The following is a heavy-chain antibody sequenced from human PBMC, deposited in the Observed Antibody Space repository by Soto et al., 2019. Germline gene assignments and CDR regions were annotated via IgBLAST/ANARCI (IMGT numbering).Heavy chain of an antibody. Sequence: PSETLSLTCTVSGGSVSSGDYFWSWLRQSPGKRLVWIAYIYYSGSTNYNPSLKSRATISVDTSKSQVSLTLTSMTAADAALYYCARSPNYYYYGFDVWGQGTPVTVYS. V-gene: IGHV4-61*08. J-gene: IGHJ6*02. CDR2: IYYSGST. CDR1: GGSVSSGDYF. CDR3: ARSPNYYYYGFDV. D-gene: IGHD3-10*01.